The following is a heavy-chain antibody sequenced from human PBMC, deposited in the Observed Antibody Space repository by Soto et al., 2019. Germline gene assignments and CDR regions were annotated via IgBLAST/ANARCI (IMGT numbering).Heavy chain of an antibody. CDR3: ARANRPITMAYLNCFDP. CDR2: IYHSGST. CDR1: GGSISSGAYS. D-gene: IGHD3-10*01. J-gene: IGHJ5*02. Sequence: PSETLSLTCAVSGGSISSGAYSWSWIRQPPGKGLEWVGYIYHSGSTYYNPSLKSRVTISVDRSKNRFSLNLNSVTAADTAVYYCARANRPITMAYLNCFDPWRQGSLVTVSS. V-gene: IGHV4-30-2*01.